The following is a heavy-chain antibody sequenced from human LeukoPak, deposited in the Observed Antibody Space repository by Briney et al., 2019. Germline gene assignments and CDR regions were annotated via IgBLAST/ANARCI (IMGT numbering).Heavy chain of an antibody. CDR3: ARGLSVLRFLEWTKVNWFDP. CDR1: GGSFSGYY. D-gene: IGHD3-3*01. J-gene: IGHJ5*02. V-gene: IGHV4-34*01. Sequence: SETLSLTCAVYGGSFSGYYWSWIRQPPGKGLEWIGEINHSGSTNYNPFLKSRVTISVDTSKNQFSLKLSSVTAADTAVCYCARGLSVLRFLEWTKVNWFDPWGQGTLVTVSS. CDR2: INHSGST.